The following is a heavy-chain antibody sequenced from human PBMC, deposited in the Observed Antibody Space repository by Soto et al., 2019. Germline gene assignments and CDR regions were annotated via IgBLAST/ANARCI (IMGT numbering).Heavy chain of an antibody. D-gene: IGHD5-18*01. CDR1: GGSFTYT. CDR2: IIPIFGTT. CDR3: ARLHSHGTYGMDG. J-gene: IGHJ6*02. V-gene: IGHV1-69*01. Sequence: GASVQVSCKASGGSFTYTLSWVRQAPGQGLEWMGGIIPIFGTTNYAQKFQDRVTITADESTKTAYMELNTLTSEDTAVYYCARLHSHGTYGMDGWGQGITVTVSS.